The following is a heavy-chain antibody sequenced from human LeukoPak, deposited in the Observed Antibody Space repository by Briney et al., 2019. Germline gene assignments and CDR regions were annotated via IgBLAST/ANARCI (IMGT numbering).Heavy chain of an antibody. CDR2: IYPGDSDI. J-gene: IGHJ3*02. CDR1: GYSFSIFW. D-gene: IGHD1-7*01. CDR3: ARQMVGTSVGYAFDI. V-gene: IGHV5-51*01. Sequence: GESLKISCKGSGYSFSIFWIGWVRQMPGKGLEWMGIIYPGDSDIRYNPSFQGQVTISADKSINTAYLQWISLKASDTAMYYCARQMVGTSVGYAFDIWGQGTLVTISS.